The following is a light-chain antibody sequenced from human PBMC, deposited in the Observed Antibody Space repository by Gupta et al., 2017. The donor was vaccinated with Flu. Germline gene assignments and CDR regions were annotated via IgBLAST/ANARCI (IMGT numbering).Light chain of an antibody. J-gene: IGKJ2*01. CDR3: QQYYSSLYT. V-gene: IGKV4-1*01. CDR2: WAS. CDR1: QSVLFSANNKNY. Sequence: DIVMTQSPDSLAVSLGERATINCKSSQSVLFSANNKNYLAWYQQRPGQPPKLLISWASTRESGVPDRFSGGGSGTDFTLTISSLQAEDVAVYYCQQYYSSLYTFGQGTKLEIK.